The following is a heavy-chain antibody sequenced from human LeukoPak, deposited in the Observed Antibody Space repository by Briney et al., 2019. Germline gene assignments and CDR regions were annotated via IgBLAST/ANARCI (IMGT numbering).Heavy chain of an antibody. CDR3: AREAWFDP. V-gene: IGHV3-7*01. CDR1: GFTPISYW. J-gene: IGHJ5*02. Sequence: GGSLRLSCAVSGFTPISYWMTWVRQAPGKGLEWVANINQDGSETFYVDSVKGRFSISRDNAKNSLYLQMNSLRAEDTAVYYCAREAWFDPWGQGTLVTVSS. CDR2: INQDGSET.